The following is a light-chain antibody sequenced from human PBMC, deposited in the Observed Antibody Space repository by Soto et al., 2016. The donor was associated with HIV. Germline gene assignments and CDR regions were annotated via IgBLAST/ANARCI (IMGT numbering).Light chain of an antibody. Sequence: AIQMTQSPSSLSASVGDRVTITCRASQGIANDLGWYQQRPGKAPKVLIFAASTLQSGVPSRFSGSGSGTDFTLTLSSVQPDDVGTYYCQQYNNVPWTFGQGTKLEMK. CDR1: QGIAND. V-gene: IGKV1-6*01. CDR3: QQYNNVPWT. J-gene: IGKJ1*01. CDR2: AAS.